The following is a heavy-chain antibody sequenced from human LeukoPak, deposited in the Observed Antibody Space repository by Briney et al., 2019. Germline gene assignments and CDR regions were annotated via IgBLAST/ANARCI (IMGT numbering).Heavy chain of an antibody. D-gene: IGHD3-3*01. CDR3: ARVVLANYDFWSGYYGVRPYFDY. CDR1: GYTFTSYG. Sequence: ASVKVSCKASGYTFTSYGISWVRQAPGQGLGWMGWISAYNGNTNHAQKLQGRVTMTTDTSTSTAYMELRSLRSDDTAVYYCARVVLANYDFWSGYYGVRPYFDYWGQGTLVTVSS. CDR2: ISAYNGNT. J-gene: IGHJ4*02. V-gene: IGHV1-18*01.